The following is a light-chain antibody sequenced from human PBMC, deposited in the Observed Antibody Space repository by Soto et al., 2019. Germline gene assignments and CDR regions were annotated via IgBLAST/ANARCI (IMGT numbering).Light chain of an antibody. Sequence: NIMLTQPHSVSESPGKTVTISCTRSSGSIASNYVQWYQQRPGSAPTTVIYEDNQRPSGVPDRFSGSIDSSSNSASLTISGLKTEDEADYYCQSYDSSNQGVVFGGGTQLTVL. CDR3: QSYDSSNQGVV. V-gene: IGLV6-57*04. CDR1: SGSIASNY. J-gene: IGLJ2*01. CDR2: EDN.